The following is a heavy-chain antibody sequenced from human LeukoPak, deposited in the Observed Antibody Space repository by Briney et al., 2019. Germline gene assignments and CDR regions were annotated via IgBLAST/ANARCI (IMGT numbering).Heavy chain of an antibody. D-gene: IGHD5-24*01. V-gene: IGHV3-30-3*01. CDR2: ISYDGSNK. Sequence: PGGSLRLSCAASGFTFSSYAMHWVRQAPGKGLEWVAVISYDGSNKYYADSVKGRFTISRDNSKNTLYLQMNSLRAEDTAVYYCAREEVEMATIPFDYWGQGTLVTVSS. CDR3: AREEVEMATIPFDY. J-gene: IGHJ4*02. CDR1: GFTFSSYA.